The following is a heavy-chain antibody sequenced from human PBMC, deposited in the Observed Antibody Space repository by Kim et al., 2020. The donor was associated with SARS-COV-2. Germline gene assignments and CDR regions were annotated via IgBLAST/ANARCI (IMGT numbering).Heavy chain of an antibody. J-gene: IGHJ6*02. D-gene: IGHD2-2*01. Sequence: GGSLRLSCAASGFTFSSYGMHWVRQAPGKGLEWVAVISYDGSNKYYADSVKGRFTISRDNSKNTLYLQMNSLRAEDTAVYYCAKDYWYQLLGYGMDVWG. V-gene: IGHV3-30*18. CDR1: GFTFSSYG. CDR3: AKDYWYQLLGYGMDV. CDR2: ISYDGSNK.